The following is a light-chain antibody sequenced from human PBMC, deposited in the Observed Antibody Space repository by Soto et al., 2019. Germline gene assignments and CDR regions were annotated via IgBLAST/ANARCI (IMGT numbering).Light chain of an antibody. Sequence: QSALTQPPSVSGAPGQRVTISCTGSSSNIGAGYDVHWYQQLPGTAPKLLIYDNINRPSGVPDRFSGSKSGTSASLAITGLQAEDEADYYCQSYDSSLSAHVVFGGGTQLTVL. CDR2: DNI. CDR3: QSYDSSLSAHVV. J-gene: IGLJ2*01. CDR1: SSNIGAGYD. V-gene: IGLV1-40*01.